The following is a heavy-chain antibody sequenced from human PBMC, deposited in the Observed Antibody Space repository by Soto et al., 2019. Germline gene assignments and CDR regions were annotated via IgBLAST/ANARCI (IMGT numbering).Heavy chain of an antibody. V-gene: IGHV4-39*01. J-gene: IGHJ6*02. CDR3: ATRTGSILTGYGMDV. CDR1: GGSISSGSYY. D-gene: IGHD3-9*01. Sequence: SETLSLTCTVSGGSISSGSYYWGWIRQPPGKGLEWIGSIYYSGSTYYNPSLKSRVTISVDTSKNQFSLKLSSVTAADTAVYYCATRTGSILTGYGMDVWGQGTTVTVSS. CDR2: IYYSGST.